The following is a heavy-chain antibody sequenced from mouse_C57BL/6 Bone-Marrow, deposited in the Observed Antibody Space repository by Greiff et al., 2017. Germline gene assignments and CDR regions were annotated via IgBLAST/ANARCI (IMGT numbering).Heavy chain of an antibody. CDR2: IRNKANGYTT. Sequence: EVHLVESGGGLVQPGGSLSLSCAASGFTFTDYYMSWVRQPPGKALEWLGFIRNKANGYTTEYSASVKGRFTISRDNSHSILYLQMNALRAEDSATYYCARDNEYDGYAMDYWGQGTSVTVSS. CDR1: GFTFTDYY. CDR3: ARDNEYDGYAMDY. D-gene: IGHD2-14*01. V-gene: IGHV7-3*01. J-gene: IGHJ4*01.